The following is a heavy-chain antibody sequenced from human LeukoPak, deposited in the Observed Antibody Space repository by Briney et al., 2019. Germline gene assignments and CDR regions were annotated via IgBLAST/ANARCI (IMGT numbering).Heavy chain of an antibody. V-gene: IGHV3-21*01. CDR1: GFTFSSYS. D-gene: IGHD3-3*01. CDR2: ISSSSSYI. Sequence: GGSLILSCAASGFTFSSYSMNWVRQAPGKGLEWVSSISSSSSYIYYADSVKGRFTISRDNAKNSLYLQMNSLRAEDTAVYYCARAPAYYDFWSIDYWGQGTLVTVSS. CDR3: ARAPAYYDFWSIDY. J-gene: IGHJ4*02.